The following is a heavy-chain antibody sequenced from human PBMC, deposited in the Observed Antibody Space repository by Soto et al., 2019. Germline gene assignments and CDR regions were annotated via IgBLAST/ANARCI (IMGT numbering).Heavy chain of an antibody. V-gene: IGHV1-18*01. CDR2: ISAYNGNT. Sequence: GASVKVSCKASGYTFTSYGISWVRQAPGQGLEWMGWISAYNGNTNYAQKLQGRVTMTTDTSTSTAYMELRSLRSDDTAVYYCARRDCSGGSCRFNYYYYGMDVWGQGTTVTFSS. CDR3: ARRDCSGGSCRFNYYYYGMDV. CDR1: GYTFTSYG. J-gene: IGHJ6*02. D-gene: IGHD2-15*01.